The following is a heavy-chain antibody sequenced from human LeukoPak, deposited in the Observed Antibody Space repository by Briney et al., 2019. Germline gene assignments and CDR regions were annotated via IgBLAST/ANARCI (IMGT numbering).Heavy chain of an antibody. CDR3: VREFQSGSYYRTYYFDC. D-gene: IGHD3-10*01. CDR2: IYSGGST. J-gene: IGHJ4*02. V-gene: IGHV3-53*01. Sequence: GGSLRLSCAASGFTVSSNFMSWVRQAPGRGLEWVSVIYSGGSTYYADSVKGRFTISRDSSKNTLYLQMNSLRAEDTALYYCVREFQSGSYYRTYYFDCWGQGTLVTVSS. CDR1: GFTVSSNF.